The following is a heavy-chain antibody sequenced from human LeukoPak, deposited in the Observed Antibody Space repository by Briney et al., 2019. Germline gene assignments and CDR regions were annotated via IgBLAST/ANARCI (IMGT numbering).Heavy chain of an antibody. Sequence: PGGSLRLSCAASGFTFSSYGMHWVRQAPGKGLEWVAVISYDGSNKYYADSVKGRFTISRDNSKNTLYLQMNSLRAEDTAVYYCAKEVAVAGTGYWGQGTLVTVSS. D-gene: IGHD6-19*01. J-gene: IGHJ4*02. CDR1: GFTFSSYG. CDR3: AKEVAVAGTGY. V-gene: IGHV3-30*18. CDR2: ISYDGSNK.